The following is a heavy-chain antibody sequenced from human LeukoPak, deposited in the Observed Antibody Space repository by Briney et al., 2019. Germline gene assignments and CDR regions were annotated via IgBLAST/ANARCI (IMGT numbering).Heavy chain of an antibody. CDR1: GFPFSSYG. Sequence: GGSLRLSCAASGFPFSSYGMHWVRQAPGRGLEWVARLVYDARSDYANSVKGRFSISRDDSKNTLFLDMSNLRVEDTALYYCARDLSAAFDFWGQGVLVTVSS. V-gene: IGHV3-33*01. CDR2: LVYDARS. CDR3: ARDLSAAFDF. J-gene: IGHJ4*02. D-gene: IGHD6-25*01.